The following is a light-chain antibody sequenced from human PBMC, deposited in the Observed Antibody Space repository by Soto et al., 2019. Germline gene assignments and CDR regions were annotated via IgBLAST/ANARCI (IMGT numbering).Light chain of an antibody. J-gene: IGKJ1*01. V-gene: IGKV1-5*01. Sequence: DIQMTQSPSTLSASGGERVSITCRASQSISSWLAWYQQKPGKAPKLLIYAASSLHSGVPSRFSGSASGTEFTLTISSLQSEDFAVYYCQQYNNWPWTFGQGTKVDIK. CDR3: QQYNNWPWT. CDR2: AAS. CDR1: QSISSW.